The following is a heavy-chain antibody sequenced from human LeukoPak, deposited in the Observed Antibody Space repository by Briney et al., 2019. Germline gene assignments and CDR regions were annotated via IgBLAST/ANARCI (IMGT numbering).Heavy chain of an antibody. V-gene: IGHV4-59*12. CDR1: GDAISRYL. J-gene: IGHJ3*02. CDR2: VFYSGTT. CDR3: ARGGVLSQSSFDI. Sequence: SETLSLTCSVSGDAISRYLWSWIRQPPGKGLECIGYVFYSGTTNYNPSLKSRVTISLGTSKDQFSLKLRSVTAADTAVYYCARGGVLSQSSFDIWGQGTMVTASS.